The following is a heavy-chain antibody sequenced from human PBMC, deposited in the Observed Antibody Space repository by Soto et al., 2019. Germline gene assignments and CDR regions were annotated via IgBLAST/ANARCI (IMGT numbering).Heavy chain of an antibody. CDR3: ASQVVSSPHFDY. J-gene: IGHJ4*02. CDR2: IFYSGGT. V-gene: IGHV4-39*01. CDR1: NGSISRSTYY. Sequence: QLQLQESGPGLLKSSETLSLTCTVSNGSISRSTYYWAWIRQPPGRGLEWIGSIFYSGGTYHNPSLKSRVTMSKDTFKDQFSLSLSSVTAADTAVYYCASQVVSSPHFDYWGQGALVTVSS. D-gene: IGHD2-15*01.